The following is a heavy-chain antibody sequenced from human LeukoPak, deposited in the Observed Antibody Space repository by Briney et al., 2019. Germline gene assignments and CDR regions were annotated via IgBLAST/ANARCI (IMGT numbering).Heavy chain of an antibody. CDR3: ARIAAAGTYYYYYMDV. Sequence: SETLSLTCTVSGGSISSSSYYWGWIRQPPGTGLEWIGSIHYSGSTYYNPSLKSRVTISVDTSKNQFSLKLSSVTAADTAVYYCARIAAAGTYYYYYMDVWGKGTTVTISS. CDR2: IHYSGST. CDR1: GGSISSSSYY. D-gene: IGHD6-13*01. J-gene: IGHJ6*03. V-gene: IGHV4-39*01.